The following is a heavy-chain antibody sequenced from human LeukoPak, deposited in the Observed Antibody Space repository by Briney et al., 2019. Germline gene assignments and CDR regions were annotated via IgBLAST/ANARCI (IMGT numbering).Heavy chain of an antibody. D-gene: IGHD1-1*01. V-gene: IGHV3-23*01. Sequence: GGSLTLSCAASGFTFSSYAMSWVRPPPGKGLEWVSAISGSGGSTYYADSVKGRFTISRDNSKNTLYLQMNSLRAEDTAVYYCAKDGYDYYYYYMDAWGKGTTVTVSS. CDR3: AKDGYDYYYYYMDA. CDR1: GFTFSSYA. CDR2: ISGSGGST. J-gene: IGHJ6*03.